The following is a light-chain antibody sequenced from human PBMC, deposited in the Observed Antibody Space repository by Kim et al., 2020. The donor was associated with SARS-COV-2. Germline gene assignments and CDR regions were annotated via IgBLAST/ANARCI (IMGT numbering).Light chain of an antibody. CDR1: QSITSD. V-gene: IGKV3-15*01. Sequence: EIVMTQSAATLSVSPGERATLSCRASQSITSDLAWYQHKPGQAPRLLMYDTSTRATGIPARFSGSGSGTEFTLTISSLQSEDFAVYYCQQYKRWPLTFGGGTKVDIK. J-gene: IGKJ4*01. CDR3: QQYKRWPLT. CDR2: DTS.